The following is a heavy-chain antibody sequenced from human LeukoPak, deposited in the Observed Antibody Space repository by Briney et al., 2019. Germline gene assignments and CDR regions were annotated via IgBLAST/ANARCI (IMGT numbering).Heavy chain of an antibody. CDR1: GGSFSGYY. D-gene: IGHD2-15*01. V-gene: IGHV4-34*01. Sequence: TSETLSLTCAVYGGSFSGYYWSWIRQPPGKGLEWIGEINHSGSTNYNPSLKSRVTISVDTSKKQFSLKLSSVTAADTAVYYCARGYRRSGGSSLHWFDPWGQGTLVTVSS. CDR2: INHSGST. J-gene: IGHJ5*02. CDR3: ARGYRRSGGSSLHWFDP.